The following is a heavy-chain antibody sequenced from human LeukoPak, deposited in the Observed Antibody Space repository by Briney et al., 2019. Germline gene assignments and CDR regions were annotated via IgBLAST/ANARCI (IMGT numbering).Heavy chain of an antibody. V-gene: IGHV3-30*02. D-gene: IGHD4/OR15-4a*01. Sequence: GGSLRLSCAASGFTFSRSVMHWVRQPPGKGLEWLAFIPFDGTNENCADSVKGRFTISRDNSKNTLYLQMNSLRADDTAIYYCAKDGTNYDFDYWGEGTLVSVSA. CDR3: AKDGTNYDFDY. CDR1: GFTFSRSV. J-gene: IGHJ4*02. CDR2: IPFDGTNE.